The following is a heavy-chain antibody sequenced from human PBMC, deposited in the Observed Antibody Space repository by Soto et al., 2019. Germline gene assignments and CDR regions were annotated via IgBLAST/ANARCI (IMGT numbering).Heavy chain of an antibody. D-gene: IGHD3-22*01. CDR1: GYSISSGYY. CDR3: ARDAYYYDSSGYRVPYGMDV. CDR2: IYHSGST. J-gene: IGHJ6*02. Sequence: KASETLSLTCAVSGYSISSGYYWGWIRQPPGKGLEWIGSIYHSGSTYYNPSLKSRVTISVDTSKNQFSLKLSSVTAADTAVYYCARDAYYYDSSGYRVPYGMDVWGQGTTVTVSS. V-gene: IGHV4-38-2*02.